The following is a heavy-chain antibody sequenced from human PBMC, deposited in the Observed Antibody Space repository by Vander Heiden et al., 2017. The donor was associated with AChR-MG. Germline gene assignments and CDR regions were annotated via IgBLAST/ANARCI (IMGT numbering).Heavy chain of an antibody. CDR3: AFGVLRYFDWYPGY. J-gene: IGHJ4*02. D-gene: IGHD3-9*01. CDR2: IIPIFGTA. CDR1: GGTFSSYA. V-gene: IGHV1-69*01. Sequence: QVQLVQSGAEVKKPGSSVKVSCKASGGTFSSYAISWVRPPPAHGVEWMGGIIPIFGTANYAQKFQGRVTITADESTSTAYMELSSLRSEDTAVYYCAFGVLRYFDWYPGYWGQGTLVTVSS.